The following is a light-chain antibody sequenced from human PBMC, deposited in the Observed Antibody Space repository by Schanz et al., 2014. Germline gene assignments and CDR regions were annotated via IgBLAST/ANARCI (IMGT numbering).Light chain of an antibody. CDR1: SSDVGNYNF. CDR2: DVS. CDR3: SSYRRTATVAV. V-gene: IGLV2-14*03. J-gene: IGLJ1*01. Sequence: QSALTQPASVSGSPGQSVTISCTGTSSDVGNYNFVSWYQQYPGKAPKLMIYDVSNRPSGVSNRFSGSKSGNTASLTISGLQAEDEADYYCSSYRRTATVAVFGTGTKVTVL.